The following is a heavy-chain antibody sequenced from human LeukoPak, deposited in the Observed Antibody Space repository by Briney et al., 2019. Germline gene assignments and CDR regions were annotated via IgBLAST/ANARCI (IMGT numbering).Heavy chain of an antibody. V-gene: IGHV3-9*01. D-gene: IGHD2-15*01. CDR3: ARPPSYCSGGRCYVSHYFDY. CDR2: ISWNSGSI. CDR1: GFTFDDYA. J-gene: IGHJ4*02. Sequence: PGRSLRLSCAASGFTFDDYAMHWVRHAPGKGLEWVSGISWNSGSISYADSVKGRFTISRDKAKNSLYLQMNRLRAEDTASYYCARPPSYCSGGRCYVSHYFDYWGQGTLATVSS.